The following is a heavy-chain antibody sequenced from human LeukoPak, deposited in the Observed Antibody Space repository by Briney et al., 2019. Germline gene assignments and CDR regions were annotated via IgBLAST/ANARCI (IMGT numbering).Heavy chain of an antibody. J-gene: IGHJ4*02. CDR3: AKEGDYYGSGAIDY. V-gene: IGHV3-23*01. CDR2: ISGGGGST. D-gene: IGHD3-10*01. Sequence: GGSLRLSCAASGFTFSSYAMSWVRQAPGKGLEWVSAISGGGGSTYYADSVKGRFTISRDNSKNTLYLQMNSLRAEDTAVYYCAKEGDYYGSGAIDYWGQGTLVTVSS. CDR1: GFTFSSYA.